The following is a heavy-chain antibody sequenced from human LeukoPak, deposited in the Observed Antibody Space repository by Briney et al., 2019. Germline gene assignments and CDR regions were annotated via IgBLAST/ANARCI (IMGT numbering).Heavy chain of an antibody. Sequence: GGSLRLSCAASGFTFSSYGMHWVRQAPGKGLEWVAVIWYDGSNKYYADSVKGRFTISRDNSKDTLYLQMNSLRAEDTAVYYCARDKTVAGYYFDYWGQGTLVTVSS. CDR3: ARDKTVAGYYFDY. D-gene: IGHD6-19*01. CDR2: IWYDGSNK. V-gene: IGHV3-33*01. J-gene: IGHJ4*02. CDR1: GFTFSSYG.